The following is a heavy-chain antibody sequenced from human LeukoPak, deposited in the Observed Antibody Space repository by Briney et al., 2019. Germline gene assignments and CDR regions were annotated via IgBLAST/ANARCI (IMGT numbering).Heavy chain of an antibody. J-gene: IGHJ4*02. CDR2: IYPGDSDT. V-gene: IGHV5-51*01. CDR3: ARLRTYGDYALNY. D-gene: IGHD4-17*01. Sequence: GESLKISCRGSGYSFNSFWIGWVRQMPGKGLEWMGIIYPGDSDTRYSPSFQVQVAISADKSISTAYLQWSSLKASDSAMYYCARLRTYGDYALNYWGEGSLVTVSS. CDR1: GYSFNSFW.